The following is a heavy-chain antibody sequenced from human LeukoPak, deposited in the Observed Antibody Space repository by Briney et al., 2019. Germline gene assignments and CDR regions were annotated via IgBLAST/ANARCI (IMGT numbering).Heavy chain of an antibody. CDR1: GFTFSSYW. J-gene: IGHJ4*02. Sequence: PGGSLRLSCAPSGFTFSSYWMSWVRQAPGKGLEWVANIKQDGSEKYYVDSVKGRFTISRDNAKNSLYLQMNSLRAEDTAVYYCAREDQPDYYDSSGYYFDYWGQGTLVTVSS. CDR2: IKQDGSEK. D-gene: IGHD3-22*01. V-gene: IGHV3-7*01. CDR3: AREDQPDYYDSSGYYFDY.